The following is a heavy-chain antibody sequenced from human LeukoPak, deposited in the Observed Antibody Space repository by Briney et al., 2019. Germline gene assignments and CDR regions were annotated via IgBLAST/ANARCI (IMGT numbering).Heavy chain of an antibody. CDR1: GYTFTGYY. CDR3: ARVGTDIVVVPAAIEAIYYYYMDV. V-gene: IGHV1-2*02. D-gene: IGHD2-2*02. Sequence: GASVKVSCKASGYTFTGYYMHWVRQVPGQGLEWMGWINPNSGGTNYAQKFQGRVTMTRDTSISTAYMELSRLRSDDTAVYYCARVGTDIVVVPAAIEAIYYYYMDVWGKGTTVTVSS. J-gene: IGHJ6*03. CDR2: INPNSGGT.